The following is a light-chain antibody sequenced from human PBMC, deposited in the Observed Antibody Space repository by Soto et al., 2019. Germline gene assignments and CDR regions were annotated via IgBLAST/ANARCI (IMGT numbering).Light chain of an antibody. CDR1: QSVRSSY. J-gene: IGKJ1*01. CDR3: QRTWT. V-gene: IGKV3-20*01. CDR2: GTS. Sequence: IVLTQSPGTLSLSPGERATLSCRASQSVRSSYLAWYQQKPGQAPRLLIYGTSSRATGIPDRFSGSGSGTDFTLTISRLEPEDFAVYYCQRTWTFGQGTKVDIK.